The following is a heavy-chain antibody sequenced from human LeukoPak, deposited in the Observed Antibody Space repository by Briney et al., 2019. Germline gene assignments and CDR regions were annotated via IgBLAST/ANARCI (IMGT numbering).Heavy chain of an antibody. Sequence: SETLSLTCTVSGGSISSGGYYWSWIRQHPGKGLEWIGYINYSGSTYYNPSLKSRVTISVDTSKNQFSLKLSSVTAADTAVYYCARHGNYYGSGSYYNVHWFDPWGQGTLVTVSS. CDR3: ARHGNYYGSGSYYNVHWFDP. D-gene: IGHD3-10*01. J-gene: IGHJ5*02. V-gene: IGHV4-31*03. CDR1: GGSISSGGYY. CDR2: INYSGST.